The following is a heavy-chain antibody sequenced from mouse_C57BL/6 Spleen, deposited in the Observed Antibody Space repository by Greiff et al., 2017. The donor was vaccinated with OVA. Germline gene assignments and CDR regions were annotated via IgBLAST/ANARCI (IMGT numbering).Heavy chain of an antibody. D-gene: IGHD2-1*01. V-gene: IGHV1-20*01. J-gene: IGHJ4*01. CDR2: INPYNGDT. Sequence: VQLQQSGPELVKPGDSVKISCKASGYSFTGYFMNWVMQSHGKSLEWIGRINPYNGDTFYNQKFKGKATLTVDKSSSTAHMELRSLTSEDSAVYYCARYGNYGAMDYWGQGTSVTVSS. CDR1: GYSFTGYF. CDR3: ARYGNYGAMDY.